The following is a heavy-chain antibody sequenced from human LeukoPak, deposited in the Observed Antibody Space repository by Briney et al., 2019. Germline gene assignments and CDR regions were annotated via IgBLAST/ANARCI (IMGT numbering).Heavy chain of an antibody. V-gene: IGHV4-34*01. CDR3: ARGHYGSGNTYAFDI. D-gene: IGHD3-10*01. CDR1: GGSFSGYY. Sequence: SETLSLTCAVYGGSFSGYYWSWIRQPPGKGLEWIGEINHSGSTNYNPSLKSRVTISVETSKNQFSLKLSSVTAADTAVYDCARGHYGSGNTYAFDIWGQGTMVTVSS. CDR2: INHSGST. J-gene: IGHJ3*02.